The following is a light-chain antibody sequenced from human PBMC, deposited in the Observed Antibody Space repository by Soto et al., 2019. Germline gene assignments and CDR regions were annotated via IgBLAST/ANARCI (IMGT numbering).Light chain of an antibody. CDR2: AAS. J-gene: IGKJ1*01. V-gene: IGKV1-12*01. CDR3: QQANSFPPA. CDR1: QGISRW. Sequence: DLQMPQSPSSVSASVGDRVTITCRASQGISRWLAWYQQKPGKAPKLLIYAASSLQSGAPPRFSGSGSGTDFTLTISSLQPEDFATYYCQQANSFPPAFGQGTKVEIK.